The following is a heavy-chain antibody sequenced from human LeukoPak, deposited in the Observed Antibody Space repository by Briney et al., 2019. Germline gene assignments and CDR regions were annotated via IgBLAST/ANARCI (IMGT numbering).Heavy chain of an antibody. CDR3: ARGDIVVVVAAASGGYWFDP. D-gene: IGHD2-15*01. CDR1: GGSFSDYY. V-gene: IGHV4-34*01. Sequence: KASETLSLTCAVYGGSFSDYYWSWIRQPPGKGLEWIGEINHSGSTNYNPSLKSRVTISVDTSKNQFSLKLSSVTAADTAVYYCARGDIVVVVAAASGGYWFDPWGQGTLVTVSS. J-gene: IGHJ5*02. CDR2: INHSGST.